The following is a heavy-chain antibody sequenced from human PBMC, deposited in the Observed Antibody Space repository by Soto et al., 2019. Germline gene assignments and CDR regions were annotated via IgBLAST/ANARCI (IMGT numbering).Heavy chain of an antibody. CDR3: ARLAYYDSSGYYTVDY. Sequence: GASVKVSCKASGGTFSSYAISWVRQAPGQGLEWMGGIIPIFGTANYAQKFQGRVTITADESTSTAYMELSSLRSEDTAVYYCARLAYYDSSGYYTVDYWGQGTLVTVSS. D-gene: IGHD3-22*01. J-gene: IGHJ4*02. CDR2: IIPIFGTA. CDR1: GGTFSSYA. V-gene: IGHV1-69*13.